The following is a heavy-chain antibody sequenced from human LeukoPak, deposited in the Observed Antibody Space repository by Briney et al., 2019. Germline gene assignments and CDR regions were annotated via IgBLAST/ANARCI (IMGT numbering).Heavy chain of an antibody. CDR3: AILHSSSSGVDY. J-gene: IGHJ4*02. D-gene: IGHD6-6*01. Sequence: GGSLRLSCAASGFTFSSYVMNWVRQAPGKGLQWVSVISGSGGSTHYADSVKGRFTISRDNSKNTLCLQMNSLRAEDTAVYYCAILHSSSSGVDYWGQGTLVTVSS. CDR1: GFTFSSYV. V-gene: IGHV3-23*01. CDR2: ISGSGGST.